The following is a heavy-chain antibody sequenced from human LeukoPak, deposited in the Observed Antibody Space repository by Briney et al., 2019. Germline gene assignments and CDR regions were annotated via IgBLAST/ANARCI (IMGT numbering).Heavy chain of an antibody. CDR3: ARLPYCGGDCYPNWFDP. CDR1: GYRFTNYW. J-gene: IGHJ5*02. CDR2: IYPGNSDT. Sequence: GESLKISCKGSGYRFTNYWIGWVRQMPGKGLELMGIIYPGNSDTRYSPSFQGQVTISADKSISTAYLQWNSLKASGTAMYYCARLPYCGGDCYPNWFDPWGQGTLVTVSS. V-gene: IGHV5-51*01. D-gene: IGHD2-21*02.